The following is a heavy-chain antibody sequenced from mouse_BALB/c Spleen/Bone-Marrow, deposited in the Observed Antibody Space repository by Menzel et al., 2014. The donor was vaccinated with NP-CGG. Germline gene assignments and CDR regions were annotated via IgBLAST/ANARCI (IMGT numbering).Heavy chain of an antibody. CDR3: ASITTVVVPFDY. Sequence: VQLQQSGPDLVKPSQSLSLTCTVTGYSITSGYSWHWIRQFPENKLEWMGYIHYSGSTNYNPSLKSRISITRDTSKNQFFLQLNSVTTEDTATYYCASITTVVVPFDYWGQGTTLTVSS. V-gene: IGHV3-1*02. CDR2: IHYSGST. D-gene: IGHD1-1*01. J-gene: IGHJ2*01. CDR1: GYSITSGYS.